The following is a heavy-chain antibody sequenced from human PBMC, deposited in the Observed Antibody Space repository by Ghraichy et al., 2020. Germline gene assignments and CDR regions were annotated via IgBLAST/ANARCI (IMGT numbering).Heavy chain of an antibody. D-gene: IGHD3-10*01. J-gene: IGHJ4*02. Sequence: SETLSLTCAVYGGSFSGCYWSWIRKRPGKGQEWIGEINHSGSTNYNPALKSRVTISVDTSKYQFSLTLSSVTAADTAVYYCSRGAPTDGSGSYYTLDYWGQGTLVSVSS. CDR1: GGSFSGCY. V-gene: IGHV4-34*01. CDR2: INHSGST. CDR3: SRGAPTDGSGSYYTLDY.